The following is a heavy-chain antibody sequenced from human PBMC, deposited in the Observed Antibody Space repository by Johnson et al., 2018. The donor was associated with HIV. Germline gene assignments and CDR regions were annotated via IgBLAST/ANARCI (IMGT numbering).Heavy chain of an antibody. D-gene: IGHD6-13*01. V-gene: IGHV3-30*04. CDR3: ARSEYSSSWSNAFDI. CDR2: ISYDGSNR. J-gene: IGHJ3*02. CDR1: GFTFSNFA. Sequence: QVQLVESGGGVVQPGRSLRLSCVASGFTFSNFAMHWVRQAPGKGLEWVAVISYDGSNRYYADSVKGRFTISRDNAKNSVYLQMNSLRAEDTAVYYCARSEYSSSWSNAFDIWGQGTMVTVSS.